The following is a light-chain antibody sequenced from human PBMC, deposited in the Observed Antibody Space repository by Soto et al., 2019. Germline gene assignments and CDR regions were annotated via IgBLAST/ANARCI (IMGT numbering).Light chain of an antibody. J-gene: IGLJ3*02. CDR2: TDN. V-gene: IGLV1-44*01. CDR3: AAWDASLNGWV. CDR1: TSNIGGNA. Sequence: QSVLTQPPSASGTPGQRVTISCSGSTSNIGGNAVNWYQQLSGMAPKVLIYTDNQRPSGVADRFSGSKSGTSASLAISGLQSEDEADYYCAAWDASLNGWVFGGGTKLTVL.